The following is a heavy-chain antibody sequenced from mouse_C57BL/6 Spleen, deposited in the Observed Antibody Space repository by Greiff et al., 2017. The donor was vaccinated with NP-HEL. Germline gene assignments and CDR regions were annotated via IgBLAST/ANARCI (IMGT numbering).Heavy chain of an antibody. CDR1: GYSFTSYY. D-gene: IGHD2-5*01. CDR3: ARSRSNYDD. Sequence: VKLQESGPELVKPGASVKISCKASGYSFTSYYIHWVKQRPGQGLEWIGWIYPGSGNTKYNEKFKGKATLTADTSSSTAYMQLSSLTSEDSAVYYCARSRSNYDDWGQGTTLTVSS. V-gene: IGHV1-66*01. J-gene: IGHJ2*01. CDR2: IYPGSGNT.